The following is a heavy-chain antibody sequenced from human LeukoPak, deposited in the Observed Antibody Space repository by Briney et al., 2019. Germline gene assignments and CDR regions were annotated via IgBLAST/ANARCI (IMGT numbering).Heavy chain of an antibody. CDR3: ARATTYDILTGYSDY. CDR2: TYYRSKWYN. CDR1: GDSVSSNSAA. Sequence: TSQTLSLTCAISGDSVSSNSAAWNWIRQSPSRGLEWLGRTYYRSKWYNDYAVSVKSRITINPDTSKNQFSLQLNSVTPEDTAVYYCARATTYDILTGYSDYWGQGTLVTVSS. J-gene: IGHJ4*02. V-gene: IGHV6-1*01. D-gene: IGHD3-9*01.